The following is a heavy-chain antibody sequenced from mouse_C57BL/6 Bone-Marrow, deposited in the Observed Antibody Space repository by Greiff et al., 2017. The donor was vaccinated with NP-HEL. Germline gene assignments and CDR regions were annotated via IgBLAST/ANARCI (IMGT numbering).Heavy chain of an antibody. CDR1: GYAFSSSW. Sequence: QVQLKESGPELVKPGASVKISCKASGYAFSSSWMNWVKQRPGKGLEWIGRIYPGDGDTNYNGKFKGKATLTADKSSSTAYMQLSSRTSEDSAVYFCAREGASTTVVGKVDYWGQGTSVTVSS. CDR3: AREGASTTVVGKVDY. CDR2: IYPGDGDT. V-gene: IGHV1-82*01. D-gene: IGHD1-1*01. J-gene: IGHJ4*01.